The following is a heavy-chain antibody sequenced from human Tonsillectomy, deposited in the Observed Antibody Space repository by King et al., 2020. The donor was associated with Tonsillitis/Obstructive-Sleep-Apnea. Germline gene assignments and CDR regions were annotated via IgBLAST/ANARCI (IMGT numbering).Heavy chain of an antibody. CDR2: IYYSGST. CDR3: AGGGLVFLGDYPNYYSMDV. D-gene: IGHD4-17*01. V-gene: IGHV4-61*08. J-gene: IGHJ6*03. CDR1: GGSVSSGGSY. Sequence: LQLQESGPGLVKPSETLSLTCTVSGGSVSSGGSYWSWIRQPPGKGLEWIGYIYYSGSTNCNPSVKGRVTISVDTSKNQFSLKLSSVTAADTAVYYCAGGGLVFLGDYPNYYSMDVWGKWTTVTVSS.